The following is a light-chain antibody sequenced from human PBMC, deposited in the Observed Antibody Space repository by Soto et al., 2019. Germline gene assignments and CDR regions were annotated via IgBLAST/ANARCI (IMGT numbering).Light chain of an antibody. CDR1: SSNVGGNP. CDR3: SSSYDSLNGLV. V-gene: IGLV1-44*01. CDR2: TNT. Sequence: QSVLTQPPSASGTPGQRVTISCSGSSSNVGGNPVAWYQHVPTTAPKLLIYTNTQRPSGVPDRFSGSKSGTSASLAISGLQSEDEADYYCSSSYDSLNGLVFGTGTKLTVL. J-gene: IGLJ1*01.